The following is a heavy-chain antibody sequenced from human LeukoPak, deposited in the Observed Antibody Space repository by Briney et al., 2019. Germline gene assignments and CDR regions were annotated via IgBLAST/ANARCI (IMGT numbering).Heavy chain of an antibody. V-gene: IGHV3-7*03. Sequence: PGGSLRLSCAASGFTFSSYGMSWVRQGPGKGLEWVANIRQDGGEAYYVDSVKGRFTISRGNAKASVYLQMNSLTADDTAVYYCVRGGTFRYSGTSGDYWGQGTLVTVSS. J-gene: IGHJ4*02. CDR3: VRGGTFRYSGTSGDY. CDR2: IRQDGGEA. CDR1: GFTFSSYG. D-gene: IGHD1-26*01.